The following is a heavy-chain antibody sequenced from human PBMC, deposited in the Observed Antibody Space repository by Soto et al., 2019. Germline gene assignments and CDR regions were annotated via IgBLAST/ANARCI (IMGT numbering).Heavy chain of an antibody. CDR3: ARGFVATILLVDY. J-gene: IGHJ4*02. Sequence: QVQLVESGGGVVQPGRSPRLSCAASGFTFSSYAMHWVRQAPGKGLEWVAVISYDGSNKYYADSVKGRFTISRDNSKNTLYLQMNSLRAEDTAVYYCARGFVATILLVDYWGQGTLVTVSS. CDR2: ISYDGSNK. CDR1: GFTFSSYA. V-gene: IGHV3-30-3*01. D-gene: IGHD5-12*01.